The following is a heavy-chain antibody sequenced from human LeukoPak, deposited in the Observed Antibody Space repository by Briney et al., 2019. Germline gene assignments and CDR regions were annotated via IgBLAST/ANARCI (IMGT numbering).Heavy chain of an antibody. V-gene: IGHV4-34*01. Sequence: SETLSLTCAVYGGSFSGYYWSWIRQPPGKGLEWIGEINHSGSTNYNPSLKSRVTISVDTSKNQFSLKLSSVTAADTAVYYCARHGSGGSCGLDYWGQGTLVTVSS. J-gene: IGHJ4*02. CDR1: GGSFSGYY. CDR3: ARHGSGGSCGLDY. D-gene: IGHD2-15*01. CDR2: INHSGST.